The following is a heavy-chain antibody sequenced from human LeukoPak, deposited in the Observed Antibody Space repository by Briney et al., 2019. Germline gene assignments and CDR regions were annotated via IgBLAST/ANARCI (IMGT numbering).Heavy chain of an antibody. D-gene: IGHD5-12*01. CDR2: IIPIFGTA. J-gene: IGHJ4*02. Sequence: SVKVSCKASGGTFSSYAISWLRQAPRQRLEWMGGIIPIFGTANYAQKFQGRVTITADESTSTAYMELSSLRSEDTAVYYCARLPSEYGGYPYFDYWGQGTLVTVSS. V-gene: IGHV1-69*01. CDR3: ARLPSEYGGYPYFDY. CDR1: GGTFSSYA.